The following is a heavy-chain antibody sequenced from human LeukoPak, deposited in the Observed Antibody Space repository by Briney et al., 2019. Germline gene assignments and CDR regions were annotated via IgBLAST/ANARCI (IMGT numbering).Heavy chain of an antibody. D-gene: IGHD1-14*01. Sequence: GRFLRLSCAASGFTFDDYAMHWVRQAPGKGLEWVSGISWNSGSIGYADSVKGRFTISRDNAKNSLYLQMNSLRAEDTALYYCAKVSEGDWGQGTLVTVSS. CDR1: GFTFDDYA. J-gene: IGHJ4*02. CDR2: ISWNSGSI. CDR3: AKVSEGD. V-gene: IGHV3-9*01.